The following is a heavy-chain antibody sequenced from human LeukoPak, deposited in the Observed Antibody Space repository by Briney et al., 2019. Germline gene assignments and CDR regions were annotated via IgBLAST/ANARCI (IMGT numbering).Heavy chain of an antibody. CDR1: GFTFSSYW. V-gene: IGHV3-74*01. J-gene: IGHJ4*02. Sequence: PGGSLRLSCAASGFTFSSYWMHWVRQAPGKGLVWVSRINSDGSSTSYADSVKGRFTISRDNAKNTLYLQMNSLRAEDTAVYYCARGYGSGSYYPFYWGQGTLVTVSS. D-gene: IGHD3-10*01. CDR2: INSDGSST. CDR3: ARGYGSGSYYPFY.